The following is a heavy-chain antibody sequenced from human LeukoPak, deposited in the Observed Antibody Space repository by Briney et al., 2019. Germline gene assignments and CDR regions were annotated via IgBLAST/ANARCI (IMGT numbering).Heavy chain of an antibody. V-gene: IGHV1-24*01. J-gene: IGHJ1*01. Sequence: GASVKVSCKVSGYTLTELSMHWVRQAPGKGLEWMGGFDPEDGETIYAQKFQGRVTMTEDTSTDTAYMELSSLRSEDTAVYYCATAYDSSGYYYLYFQHWARGTLVTVSS. D-gene: IGHD3-22*01. CDR1: GYTLTELS. CDR3: ATAYDSSGYYYLYFQH. CDR2: FDPEDGET.